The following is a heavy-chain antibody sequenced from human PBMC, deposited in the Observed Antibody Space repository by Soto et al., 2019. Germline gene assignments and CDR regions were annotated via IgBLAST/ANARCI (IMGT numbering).Heavy chain of an antibody. CDR1: GFTFRSHD. Sequence: VQLVQSGGGLVQPGGSLRLSCAASGFTFRSHDMHWVRQVTGKSLEWVSAIGTAGDTYYPDSVEGRFIISRDPAMTSLYLHMNRLTAGDTAVYSCVRGYYYGMDVWGQGTTVNVSS. CDR2: IGTAGDT. CDR3: VRGYYYGMDV. V-gene: IGHV3-13*01. J-gene: IGHJ6*02.